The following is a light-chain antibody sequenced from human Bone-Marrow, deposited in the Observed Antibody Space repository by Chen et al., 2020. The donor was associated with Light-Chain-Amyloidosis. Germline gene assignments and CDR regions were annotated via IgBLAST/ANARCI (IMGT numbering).Light chain of an antibody. CDR2: DVS. Sequence: QSALTQPASVSGSPGQSITISCTGTSSDVGGYNHVSWYQQHPGKAPKLMIYDVSNRPYGVSNRFAGSKSGNTASLTISWLQAEDEADYYCSSYTSSRTLVFGGGTKLTVL. CDR1: SSDVGGYNH. CDR3: SSYTSSRTLV. V-gene: IGLV2-14*03. J-gene: IGLJ2*01.